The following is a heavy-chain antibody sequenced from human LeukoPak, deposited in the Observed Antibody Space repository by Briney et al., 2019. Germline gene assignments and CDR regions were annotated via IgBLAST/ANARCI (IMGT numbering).Heavy chain of an antibody. CDR1: GFTFSSYA. J-gene: IGHJ4*02. CDR2: ISDSGSST. Sequence: GGSLRLSCAASGFTFSSYAMSWVRQAPGKGLEWVSSISDSGSSTYYADYVKGRFTISRDNSKNTLYLQMNSLRAEDTALYYCAKRDYNFWSGYNYWGQGTLVTVSS. V-gene: IGHV3-23*01. D-gene: IGHD3-3*01. CDR3: AKRDYNFWSGYNY.